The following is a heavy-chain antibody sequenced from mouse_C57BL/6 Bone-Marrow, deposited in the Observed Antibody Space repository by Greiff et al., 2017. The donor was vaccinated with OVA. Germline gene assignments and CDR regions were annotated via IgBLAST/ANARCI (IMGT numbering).Heavy chain of an antibody. CDR1: EYEFPSHD. CDR3: ARQSYYGSSGYFDV. Sequence: EVKLMESGGGLVQPGESLKLSCESNEYEFPSHDMSWVRKTPEKRLELVAAINSDGGSTYYPDIMERRFIISRDNTKKTLYLQMSSLRSEDTALYYCARQSYYGSSGYFDVWGTGTTVTVSS. CDR2: INSDGGST. D-gene: IGHD1-1*01. V-gene: IGHV5-2*01. J-gene: IGHJ1*03.